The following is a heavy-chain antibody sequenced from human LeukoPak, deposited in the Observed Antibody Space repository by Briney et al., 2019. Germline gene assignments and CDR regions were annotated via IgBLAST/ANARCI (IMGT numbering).Heavy chain of an antibody. D-gene: IGHD3-3*01. CDR1: GFTFSSYS. V-gene: IGHV3-48*04. CDR2: ISSSSSTI. Sequence: GSLRLSCAASGFTFSSYSMNWVRQAPGKGLEWVSYISSSSSTIYYADSVKGRFTISRDNAKNSLHLQMNSLRAEDTAVYYCARSVTIFGAEIDYWGQGTLVTVSS. J-gene: IGHJ4*02. CDR3: ARSVTIFGAEIDY.